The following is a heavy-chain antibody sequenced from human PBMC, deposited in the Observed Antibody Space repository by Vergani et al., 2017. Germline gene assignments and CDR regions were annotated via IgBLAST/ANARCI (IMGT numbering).Heavy chain of an antibody. D-gene: IGHD2-2*01. V-gene: IGHV1-18*04. CDR2: ISAYNGNT. CDR1: GYTFTSYG. Sequence: QVQLVQSGADVKKPGASVKVSCKASGYTFTSYGISWVRQAPGQGLEWMGWISAYNGNTNYAQKLQGRVTMTTDTSTSTAYMELRSLRSDDTAVYYCARDPNIVVVXAAPYYYYYYGMDVWGQGTTVTVSS. J-gene: IGHJ6*02. CDR3: ARDPNIVVVXAAPYYYYYYGMDV.